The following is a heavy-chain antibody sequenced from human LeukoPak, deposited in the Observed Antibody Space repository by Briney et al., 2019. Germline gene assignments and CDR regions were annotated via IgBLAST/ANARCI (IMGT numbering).Heavy chain of an antibody. D-gene: IGHD5-18*01. V-gene: IGHV1-69*05. CDR2: IIPIFGTA. J-gene: IGHJ6*02. CDR1: GGTFSSYA. Sequence: ASVKVSCKASGGTFSSYAISWVRQAPRQGLEWMGGIIPIFGTANYAQKFQGRVTITTDESTSTAYMELSSLRSEDTAVYYCAREFHTYYYYGMDVWGQGTTVTVSS. CDR3: AREFHTYYYYGMDV.